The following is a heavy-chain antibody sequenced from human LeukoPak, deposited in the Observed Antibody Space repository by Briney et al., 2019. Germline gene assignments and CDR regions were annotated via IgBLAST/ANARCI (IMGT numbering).Heavy chain of an antibody. CDR3: ASHEGRITMIVVVIQS. CDR2: ISGSGGST. Sequence: GGSLRHSCAASGFTFSSYAMSWVRQAPGKGLEWVSAISGSGGSTYYADSVKGRFTISRDNSKNTLYLQMNSLRAEDTAVYYCASHEGRITMIVVVIQSWGQGTLVTVSS. CDR1: GFTFSSYA. D-gene: IGHD3-22*01. J-gene: IGHJ4*02. V-gene: IGHV3-23*01.